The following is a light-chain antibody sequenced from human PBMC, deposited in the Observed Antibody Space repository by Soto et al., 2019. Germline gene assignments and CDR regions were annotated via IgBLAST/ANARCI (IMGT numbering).Light chain of an antibody. CDR3: QQRSNWPIT. CDR2: DAS. V-gene: IGKV3-11*01. CDR1: QSVSSY. J-gene: IGKJ5*01. Sequence: EIVLTQSPASLSLSPGERATLSCRASQSVSSYLAWYQQKPGQAPRLLIYDASNRATGIPARFSGSGSGTDFTLTISSLEPEEFAVYDCQQRSNWPITFGQGTRLEIK.